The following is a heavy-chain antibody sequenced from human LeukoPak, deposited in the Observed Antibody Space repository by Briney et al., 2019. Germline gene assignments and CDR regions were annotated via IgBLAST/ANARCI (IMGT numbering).Heavy chain of an antibody. CDR3: ARGVRIAVAGYIDY. J-gene: IGHJ4*02. D-gene: IGHD6-19*01. CDR2: ISYDGPNK. Sequence: GGSLRLSCAASGFPFSTCGLHWVRQAPGKGLEWVAAISYDGPNKRYADSVKGRFTISRDNSKNTLYLQMSSLRAEDTAVYYCARGVRIAVAGYIDYWGQGTLVTASS. V-gene: IGHV3-30*19. CDR1: GFPFSTCG.